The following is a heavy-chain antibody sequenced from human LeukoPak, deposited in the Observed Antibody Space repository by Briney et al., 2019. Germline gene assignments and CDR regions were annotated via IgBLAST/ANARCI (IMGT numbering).Heavy chain of an antibody. CDR1: GYTFTNYY. CDR2: INPSDGGT. V-gene: IGHV1-46*01. J-gene: IGHJ6*02. D-gene: IGHD4-17*01. Sequence: ASVKVSCKASGYTFTNYYLHWVRQAPGHGLEWMAIINPSDGGTYYEQKLQGRVTVTRDTSTSTAYMELSSLRSEDTAVYYCARDTRTMTAVMRGQHYYYGLDVWGQGTTVTVSS. CDR3: ARDTRTMTAVMRGQHYYYGLDV.